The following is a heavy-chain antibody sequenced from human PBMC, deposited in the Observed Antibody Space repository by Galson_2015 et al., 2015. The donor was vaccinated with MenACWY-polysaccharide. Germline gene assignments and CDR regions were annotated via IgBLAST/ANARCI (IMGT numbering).Heavy chain of an antibody. D-gene: IGHD1-26*01. Sequence: PALVKPTQTLSLTCTFSGFSVTATGVGVGWIRQPPGKAPEWLAHIYWHGDKRFSPSLGARLTITKDTSRDQVVLTMTDMDPVDTATYYCVRLLGGVSFDSWGQGTL. CDR2: IYWHGDK. CDR3: VRLLGGVSFDS. J-gene: IGHJ4*02. V-gene: IGHV2-5*01. CDR1: GFSVTATGVG.